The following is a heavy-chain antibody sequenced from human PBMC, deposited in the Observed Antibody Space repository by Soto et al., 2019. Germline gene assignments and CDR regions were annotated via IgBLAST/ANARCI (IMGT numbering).Heavy chain of an antibody. CDR1: GFVFKDSS. CDR2: IRDRAYNYAT. CDR3: TRLISAAQDY. V-gene: IGHV3-73*01. D-gene: IGHD3-10*01. Sequence: EVLLVESGGGLVQPGGSLKLSCEASGFVFKDSSIHWVRQASGKGLEWVGRIRDRAYNYATAYAASVKGRFTISRDDSNNKAYLQMDSLKTEDTAIYYCTRLISAAQDYWGQGTLVNFSS. J-gene: IGHJ4*02.